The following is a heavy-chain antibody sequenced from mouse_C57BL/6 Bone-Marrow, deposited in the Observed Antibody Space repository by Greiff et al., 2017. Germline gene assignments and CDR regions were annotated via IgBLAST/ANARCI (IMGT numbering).Heavy chain of an antibody. V-gene: IGHV1-81*01. CDR2: IYPRSGNT. Sequence: QVQLQESGAELARPGASVKLSCKASGYTFKSYGISWVKQRTGQGLEWIGEIYPRSGNTYYNEKFKGKATLTADKSSRTAYMELRSLPSEDSAVYSCALISSVVGPYAMDYWGQGTSVTVSS. D-gene: IGHD1-1*01. CDR3: ALISSVVGPYAMDY. CDR1: GYTFKSYG. J-gene: IGHJ4*01.